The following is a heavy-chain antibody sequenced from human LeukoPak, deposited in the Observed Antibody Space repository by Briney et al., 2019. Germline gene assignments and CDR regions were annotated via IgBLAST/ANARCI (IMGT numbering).Heavy chain of an antibody. Sequence: SGTLSLTCAVSGDSITNSNWWTWIRQPPGKGLEWIGSIYYSGSTYYNPSLKSRVTISVDTSKNQFSLKLSSVTAADTAVYYCARGGPCSGGSCPDYWGQGTLVTVSS. D-gene: IGHD2-15*01. J-gene: IGHJ4*02. CDR2: IYYSGST. V-gene: IGHV4-4*02. CDR1: GDSITNSNW. CDR3: ARGGPCSGGSCPDY.